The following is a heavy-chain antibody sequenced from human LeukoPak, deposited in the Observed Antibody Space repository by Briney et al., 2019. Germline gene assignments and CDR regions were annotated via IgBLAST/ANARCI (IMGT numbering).Heavy chain of an antibody. J-gene: IGHJ4*02. V-gene: IGHV1-8*01. D-gene: IGHD2-15*01. CDR2: MNPNSGNT. Sequence: GASVKVSCKASGYTFTSYDINWVRQATGQGLEWMGWMNPNSGNTNYAQKFQGRVTMTRDTSISTAYMELGGLTSDDTAVYYCARPYCSGGSCHDYFDYWGQGTLVTVSS. CDR3: ARPYCSGGSCHDYFDY. CDR1: GYTFTSYD.